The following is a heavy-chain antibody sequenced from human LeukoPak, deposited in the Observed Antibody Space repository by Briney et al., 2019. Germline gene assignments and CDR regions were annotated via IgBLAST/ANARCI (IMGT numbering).Heavy chain of an antibody. CDR2: MSPNSGTT. D-gene: IGHD4-17*01. CDR3: ARGSGYGDSPGLH. CDR1: GYTFTSYD. V-gene: IGHV1-8*01. J-gene: IGHJ4*02. Sequence: ASVKVSCTASGYTFTSYDINWVRQATGQGLEWMGWMSPNSGTTGYAQKFQGRVTMTRNTSISTAYMELSSLRSEDTAVYYCARGSGYGDSPGLHWGQGTLVTVSS.